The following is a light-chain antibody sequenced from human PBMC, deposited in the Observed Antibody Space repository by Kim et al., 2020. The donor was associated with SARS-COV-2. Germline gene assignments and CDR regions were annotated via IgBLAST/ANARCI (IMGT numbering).Light chain of an antibody. J-gene: IGKJ2*01. CDR3: QQSDSFPPT. CDR2: DTS. V-gene: IGKV1-33*01. Sequence: SASVGDRVTITCRASQDINNNLNWYQRKPGKAPKLLISDTSNLETGVPSRFSGSGSGTDFTFTISSLQPEDIATYYCQQSDSFPPTFGQGTKLEI. CDR1: QDINNN.